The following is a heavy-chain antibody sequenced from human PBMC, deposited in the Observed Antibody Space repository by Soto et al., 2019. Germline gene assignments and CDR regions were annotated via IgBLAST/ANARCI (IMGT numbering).Heavy chain of an antibody. V-gene: IGHV3-15*01. D-gene: IGHD6-19*01. Sequence: EVQLVESGGGFVKPGESLRLSCAASGFTFSSAPMIWVRQAPGKGLEWVGRIKPNTDGGAIDYPAPVKGRFTISRDDSKNTLYLQMNSLKIEDTALYYCTTPAIPVDGTQPFNYWGQGALVTVSS. CDR1: GFTFSSAP. CDR3: TTPAIPVDGTQPFNY. CDR2: IKPNTDGGAI. J-gene: IGHJ4*02.